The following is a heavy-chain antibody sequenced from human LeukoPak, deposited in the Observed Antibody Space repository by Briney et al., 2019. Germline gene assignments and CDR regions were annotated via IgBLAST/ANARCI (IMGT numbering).Heavy chain of an antibody. CDR1: GFTFSENW. CDR2: INRDGGLT. J-gene: IGHJ3*01. Sequence: PGGSLRLSCVASGFTFSENWMHWVRQAPGKGLAWVSHINRDGGLTNYADSVKGRFTISRDNARNTVYLQMSGLRVEDTAIYFCAREEHRLAEAGTSAFDLGGQGTLVTVSP. V-gene: IGHV3-74*01. CDR3: AREEHRLAEAGTSAFDL. D-gene: IGHD6-13*01.